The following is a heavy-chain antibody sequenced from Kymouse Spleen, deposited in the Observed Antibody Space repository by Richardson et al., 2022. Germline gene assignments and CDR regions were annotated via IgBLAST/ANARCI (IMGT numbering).Heavy chain of an antibody. CDR2: INPNSGGT. CDR1: GYTFTGYY. Sequence: QVQLVQSGAEVKKPGASVKVSCKASGYTFTGYYMHWVRQAPGQGLEWMGWINPNSGGTNYAQKFQGWVTMTRDTSISTAYMELSRLRSDDTAVYYCARGGSSSPLYYYYGMDVWGQGTTVTVSS. CDR3: ARGGSSSPLYYYYGMDV. J-gene: IGHJ6*02. D-gene: IGHD6-6*01. V-gene: IGHV1-2*04.